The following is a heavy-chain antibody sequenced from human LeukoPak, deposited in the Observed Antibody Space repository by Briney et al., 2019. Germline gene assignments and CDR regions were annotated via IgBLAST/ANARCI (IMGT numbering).Heavy chain of an antibody. J-gene: IGHJ6*02. CDR2: ISYDGSNK. CDR3: AKGPLKSGSYYYYYGMDV. D-gene: IGHD1-26*01. Sequence: GGSLRLSCAASGFTFSSYGMHWVRQAPGKGLEWVAVISYDGSNKYYADSVKGRFTISRGNSKNTLYLQMNSLRAEDTAVYYCAKGPLKSGSYYYYYGMDVWGQGSTVTVSS. CDR1: GFTFSSYG. V-gene: IGHV3-30*18.